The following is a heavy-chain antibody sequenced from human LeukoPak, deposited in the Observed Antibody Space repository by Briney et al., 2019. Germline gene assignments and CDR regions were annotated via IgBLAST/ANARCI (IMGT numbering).Heavy chain of an antibody. CDR1: GYTFTSYG. D-gene: IGHD5-18*01. Sequence: ASVKVSCKASGYTFTSYGISWVRQAPGQGLEWMGGIIPIFGTANYAQKFQGRVTITADESTSTAYMELSSLRSEDTAVYYCAREGYSYAFAYWGQGTLVTVSS. CDR2: IIPIFGTA. CDR3: AREGYSYAFAY. J-gene: IGHJ4*02. V-gene: IGHV1-69*13.